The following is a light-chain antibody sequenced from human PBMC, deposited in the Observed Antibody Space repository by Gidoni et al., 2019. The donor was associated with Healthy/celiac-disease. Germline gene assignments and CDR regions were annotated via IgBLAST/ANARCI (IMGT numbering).Light chain of an antibody. CDR1: SSDVGSYNL. Sequence: SAAPGQSITISCTGTSSDVGSYNLVSWYQQHPGKAPKLMIYEGSKRPSGVSNRFSGSKSGNTASLTISGLQAEDEADYYCCSYAGSSPPLYWVFGGGTKLTVL. CDR3: CSYAGSSPPLYWV. J-gene: IGLJ3*02. V-gene: IGLV2-23*01. CDR2: EGS.